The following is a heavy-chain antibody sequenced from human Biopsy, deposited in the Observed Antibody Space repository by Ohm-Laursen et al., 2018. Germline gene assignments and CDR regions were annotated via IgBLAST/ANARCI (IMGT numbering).Heavy chain of an antibody. CDR2: IFYRGST. Sequence: SDTLSLTCTVSGGSISNNNYYWGWIRQPPGKGLEWIGSIFYRGSTHHKPSLKSRVNISVDTSKNQFSLKLNSGTAADTAVYYCARDYDTSGYYYVSWGQGTLVTVSS. J-gene: IGHJ5*02. D-gene: IGHD3-22*01. CDR1: GGSISNNNYY. V-gene: IGHV4-39*01. CDR3: ARDYDTSGYYYVS.